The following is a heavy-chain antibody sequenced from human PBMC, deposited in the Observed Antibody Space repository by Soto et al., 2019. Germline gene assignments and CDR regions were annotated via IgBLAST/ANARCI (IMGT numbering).Heavy chain of an antibody. D-gene: IGHD1-1*01. V-gene: IGHV3-33*01. J-gene: IGHJ3*02. Sequence: GGSLRLSCAASGFTFSSYGMHWVRQAPGKGLEWVAVIWYDGSNKYYADSVKGRFTISRDNSKNTLYLQMNSLRAEDTAVYYCARDRSTTDAFDIWGQGTMVPVSS. CDR1: GFTFSSYG. CDR3: ARDRSTTDAFDI. CDR2: IWYDGSNK.